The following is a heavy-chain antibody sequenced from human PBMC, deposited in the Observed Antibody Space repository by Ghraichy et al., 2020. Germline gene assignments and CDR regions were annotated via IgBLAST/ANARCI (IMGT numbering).Heavy chain of an antibody. J-gene: IGHJ5*02. CDR1: GGSISSYY. D-gene: IGHD1-26*01. CDR2: IYTSGST. Sequence: SETLSLTCTVSGGSISSYYWSWIRQPPGKGLEWIGYIYTSGSTNYNPSLKSRVTISVDTSKNQFSLKLSSVTAADTAVYYCARLMGGSYYRDWFDPWGQGTLVTVSS. V-gene: IGHV4-4*09. CDR3: ARLMGGSYYRDWFDP.